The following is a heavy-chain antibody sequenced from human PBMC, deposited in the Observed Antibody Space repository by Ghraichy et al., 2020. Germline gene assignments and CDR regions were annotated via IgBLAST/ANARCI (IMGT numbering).Heavy chain of an antibody. CDR3: AKGKGSGSYVNWAFNI. CDR2: ISGSGGSI. V-gene: IGHV3-23*01. CDR1: GLTFSPFA. Sequence: GESLNISCAVSGLTFSPFAMAWVRQAPGNGLEWVSTISGSGGSICYADSGKGRFIISRDNSRSTFYLQMNSLRAEDTAVYYCAKGKGSGSYVNWAFNIWGRGTQVTV. D-gene: IGHD1-26*01. J-gene: IGHJ2*01.